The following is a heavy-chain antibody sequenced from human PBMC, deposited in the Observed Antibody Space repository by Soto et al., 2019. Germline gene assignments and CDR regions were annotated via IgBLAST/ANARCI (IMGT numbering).Heavy chain of an antibody. D-gene: IGHD3-9*01. Sequence: ASVKVSCKASGYTFTGYYMHWVRQAPGQGLEWMGWINPNSGGTNYAQKFQGWVTMTRDTSISTAYMELSRLRSDDTAMYYCARDNDMGTFDYWGQGTLVTVSS. J-gene: IGHJ4*02. CDR1: GYTFTGYY. CDR3: ARDNDMGTFDY. V-gene: IGHV1-2*04. CDR2: INPNSGGT.